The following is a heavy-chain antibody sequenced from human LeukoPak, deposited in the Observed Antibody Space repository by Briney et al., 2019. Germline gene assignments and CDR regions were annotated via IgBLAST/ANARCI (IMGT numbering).Heavy chain of an antibody. CDR3: ARGEVGAASGYFQH. Sequence: GASVKVSCKASGYTFTSYYMHWVRQAPGQGLEWMGIINPSGGSTSYAQKFQGRVTITADKSTSTAYMELSSLRSEDTAVYYCARGEVGAASGYFQHWGQGTLVTVSS. CDR2: INPSGGST. J-gene: IGHJ1*01. V-gene: IGHV1-46*01. CDR1: GYTFTSYY. D-gene: IGHD2-15*01.